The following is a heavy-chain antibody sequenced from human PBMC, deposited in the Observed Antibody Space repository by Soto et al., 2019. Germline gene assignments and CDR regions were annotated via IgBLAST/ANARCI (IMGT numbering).Heavy chain of an antibody. J-gene: IGHJ1*01. CDR3: STWGNYYDSSGYYYREYFQH. Sequence: PGGSLRLSCAASGFIFSNAWMNWVRQAPGKGLEWVGRIKSKTDGGTRDYAAPVKGRFSMSRDDSKNTLYLQVNSLKTEDTAVYYCSTWGNYYDSSGYYYREYFQHWGQGTLVTVSS. D-gene: IGHD3-22*01. V-gene: IGHV3-15*07. CDR1: GFIFSNAW. CDR2: IKSKTDGGTR.